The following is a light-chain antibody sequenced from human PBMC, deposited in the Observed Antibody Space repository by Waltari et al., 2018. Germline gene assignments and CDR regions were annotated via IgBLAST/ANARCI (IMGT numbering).Light chain of an antibody. CDR2: DVA. Sequence: QSALTQPGSVSGAPGQSITISCTGTTSDVGGYDYVAWYPHYPGQAPKLILYDVANRPSGVAKRFSGSQSGSTASLTISGLQAEDEALYYCTSKTTSNTLVFGGGTKVTVL. CDR3: TSKTTSNTLV. V-gene: IGLV2-14*03. CDR1: TSDVGGYDY. J-gene: IGLJ3*02.